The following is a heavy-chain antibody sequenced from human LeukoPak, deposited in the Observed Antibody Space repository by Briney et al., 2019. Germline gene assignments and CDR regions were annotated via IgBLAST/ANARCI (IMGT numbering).Heavy chain of an antibody. D-gene: IGHD5-18*01. J-gene: IGHJ6*03. V-gene: IGHV4-59*12. CDR2: IYYSGST. CDR3: ARDRAYSYGYGSYYYYYMDV. CDR1: GGSISSYY. Sequence: PSETLSLTCTVSGGSISSYYWSWIRQPPGKGLEWIGYIYYSGSTNYNPSLKSRVTISVDTSKNQFSLKLSSVTAADTAVYYCARDRAYSYGYGSYYYYYMDVWGKGTTVTVSS.